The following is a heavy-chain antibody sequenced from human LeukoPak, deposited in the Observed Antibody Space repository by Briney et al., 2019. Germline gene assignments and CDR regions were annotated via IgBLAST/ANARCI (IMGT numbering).Heavy chain of an antibody. CDR3: ARDVNHYDSSGYYYLGAAFDI. J-gene: IGHJ3*02. Sequence: EASVKVSCKASGGTFSSYAISWVRQAPGQGLEWKGGIIPIFGTANYAQKFQGRVTITADESTSTAYMELSSLRSEDTAVYYCARDVNHYDSSGYYYLGAAFDIWGQGTMVTVSS. D-gene: IGHD3-22*01. V-gene: IGHV1-69*13. CDR1: GGTFSSYA. CDR2: IIPIFGTA.